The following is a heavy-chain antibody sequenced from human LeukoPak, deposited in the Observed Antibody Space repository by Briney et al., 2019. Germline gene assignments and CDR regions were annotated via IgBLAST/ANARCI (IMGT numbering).Heavy chain of an antibody. Sequence: GSLRLSCAASGFTFSSYWMNWVRQAPGNALEWVAYIKKDGSEKYYVDSVEGRFTISRDNAKNSLYLQMNSLRAEDTAVYYCARHSSGQPFDYWGQGTLVTVSS. V-gene: IGHV3-7*03. CDR1: GFTFSSYW. CDR2: IKKDGSEK. CDR3: ARHSSGQPFDY. D-gene: IGHD6-19*01. J-gene: IGHJ4*02.